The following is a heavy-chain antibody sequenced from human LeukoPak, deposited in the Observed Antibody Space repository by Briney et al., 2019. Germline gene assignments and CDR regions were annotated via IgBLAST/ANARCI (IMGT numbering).Heavy chain of an antibody. D-gene: IGHD4-17*01. CDR2: ICPGYSVT. CDR1: GYSFIIYL. CDR3: AREGDYGAGAFDI. Sequence: GGSLKITFLGSGYSFIIYLVGWVRQKPGKGLGWMGIICPGYSVTRYSPSVQGQVTISADKSISTAYLQWSSLKASDTAMYYCAREGDYGAGAFDIWGQGTMVTVSS. J-gene: IGHJ3*02. V-gene: IGHV5-51*01.